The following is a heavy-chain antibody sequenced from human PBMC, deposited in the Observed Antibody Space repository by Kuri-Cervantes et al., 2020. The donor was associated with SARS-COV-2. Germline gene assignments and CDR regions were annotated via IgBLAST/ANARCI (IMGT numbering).Heavy chain of an antibody. CDR1: GGSFSGYY. V-gene: IGHV4-34*01. Sequence: GSLRLSCAVYGGSFSGYYWSWIRQPPGEGPEWIGEINHSGSTNYNPSLKSRVTISVDTSKNQFSLKLSSVTAADTAVYYCARHVRPEITIFGVVITADYFDYWGQGTLVTVSS. CDR3: ARHVRPEITIFGVVITADYFDY. J-gene: IGHJ4*02. D-gene: IGHD3-3*01. CDR2: INHSGST.